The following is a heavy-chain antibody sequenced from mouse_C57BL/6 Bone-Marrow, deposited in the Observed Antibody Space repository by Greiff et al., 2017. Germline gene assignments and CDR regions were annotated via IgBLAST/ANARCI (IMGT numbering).Heavy chain of an antibody. J-gene: IGHJ4*01. V-gene: IGHV5-6*01. CDR3: ATHITTVVATSAMDY. Sequence: DVQLVESGGDLVKPGGSLKLSCAASGFTFSSYGMSWVRQTPDKRLEWVATISSGGSYTYYPDSVKGRFTISRDNAKNTLYLQMSSLKSEDTAMYYCATHITTVVATSAMDYWGQGTSVTVSS. CDR2: ISSGGSYT. D-gene: IGHD1-1*01. CDR1: GFTFSSYG.